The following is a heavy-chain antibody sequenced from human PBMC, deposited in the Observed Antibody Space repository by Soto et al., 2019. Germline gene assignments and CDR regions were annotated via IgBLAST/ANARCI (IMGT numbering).Heavy chain of an antibody. Sequence: EVQLLESGGGLVQPGGSLSLSCAASGFIFSNYAMNWVRQAPGKGLEWVSAVGGNGLDTYYAASVKGRFTISRDNSKNTLYLQMNSLRAADTAVYYCAGRTGYPFAYWGQGTLVTVSS. CDR3: AGRTGYPFAY. J-gene: IGHJ4*02. D-gene: IGHD3-9*01. V-gene: IGHV3-23*01. CDR1: GFIFSNYA. CDR2: VGGNGLDT.